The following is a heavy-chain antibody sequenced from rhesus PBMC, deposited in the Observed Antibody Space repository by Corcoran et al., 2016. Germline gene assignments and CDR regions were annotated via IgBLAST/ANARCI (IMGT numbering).Heavy chain of an antibody. J-gene: IGHJ4*01. CDR2: IRSKAYGGAA. CDR3: TPTVAAT. Sequence: EVQLVESGGGLVQPGGSLRLSCAASGFTFSDCAMDWVRQAAGRGLGWLGFIRSKAYGGAAEYAASVKGRFTISRDDSKNTAYLQMSSLKTEDTAVYYCTPTVAATWGQGVLVTVSS. V-gene: IGHV3-153D*01. CDR1: GFTFSDCA. D-gene: IGHD4-29*01.